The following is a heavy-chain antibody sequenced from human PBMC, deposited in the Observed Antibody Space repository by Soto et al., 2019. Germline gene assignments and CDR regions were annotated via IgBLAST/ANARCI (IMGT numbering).Heavy chain of an antibody. Sequence: QVQLVQSGAEVKKPGSSVKVSCKASGGTFSSYAISWVRQAPGQGLEWMGGIIPIFGTANYAQKFQGRVTITADESPSTAYMELSSLRSEDTAVYYCARVSGYSSSWYVWYFDLWGRGTLVTVSS. D-gene: IGHD6-13*01. CDR2: IIPIFGTA. V-gene: IGHV1-69*01. J-gene: IGHJ2*01. CDR3: ARVSGYSSSWYVWYFDL. CDR1: GGTFSSYA.